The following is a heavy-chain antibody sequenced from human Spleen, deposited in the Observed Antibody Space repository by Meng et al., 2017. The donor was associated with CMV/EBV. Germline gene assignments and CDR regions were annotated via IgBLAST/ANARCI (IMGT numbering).Heavy chain of an antibody. CDR3: ARELMVRGGPSAY. Sequence: QVQLVQSGAEVKKPGASVKVSCKASGYTFTGNYIHWVRQAPGQGLERMGRINPNTGGTNSAQKFQGRVTMTRDTSISTAYMELSRLRSDDTAVYFCARELMVRGGPSAYWGQGTLVTVSS. V-gene: IGHV1-2*06. D-gene: IGHD3-10*01. J-gene: IGHJ4*02. CDR2: INPNTGGT. CDR1: GYTFTGNY.